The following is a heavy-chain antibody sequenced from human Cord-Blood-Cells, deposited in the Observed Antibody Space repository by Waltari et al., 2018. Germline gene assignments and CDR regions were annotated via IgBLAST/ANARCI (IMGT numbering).Heavy chain of an antibody. V-gene: IGHV1-2*06. Sequence: VQLVQSAAEVKKPGASVKVSCKASGSTFTGYYMPWMRQAPGQGLEWMGRINPNSGGTNYAQKFQGRVTMTRDTSISTAYMELSRLRSDDTAVYYCARAPRGDDYGDYWGQGTLVTVSS. CDR3: ARAPRGDDYGDY. CDR1: GSTFTGYY. J-gene: IGHJ4*02. D-gene: IGHD3-16*01. CDR2: INPNSGGT.